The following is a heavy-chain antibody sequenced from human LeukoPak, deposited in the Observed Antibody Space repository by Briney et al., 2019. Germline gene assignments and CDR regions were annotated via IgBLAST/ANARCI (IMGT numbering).Heavy chain of an antibody. Sequence: PGGSLRLSCAASGITFSSYGMSWVRQAPGKGLEWVSSISSTGGTTYYADTVKGRFTISRDNSKNMLYLQMNSVRADDTAVYYCARSLRVRGVPDYMDFWGKGTTVSISS. J-gene: IGHJ6*03. D-gene: IGHD3-10*01. V-gene: IGHV3-23*01. CDR2: ISSTGGTT. CDR3: ARSLRVRGVPDYMDF. CDR1: GITFSSYG.